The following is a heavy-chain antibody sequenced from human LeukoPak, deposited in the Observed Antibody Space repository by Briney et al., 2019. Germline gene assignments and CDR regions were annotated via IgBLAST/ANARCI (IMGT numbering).Heavy chain of an antibody. J-gene: IGHJ4*02. D-gene: IGHD3-3*01. V-gene: IGHV4-34*01. CDR1: GGSFSGYY. Sequence: SETLSLTCAVYGGSFSGYYWSWIRQPPGKGLEWIGEINHNGSTNYSPSLKSRVTISVDTSKNQFSLKLSSVTAADTAVYYCARGVLRFFSWDYWGQGTLVTVSS. CDR2: INHNGST. CDR3: ARGVLRFFSWDY.